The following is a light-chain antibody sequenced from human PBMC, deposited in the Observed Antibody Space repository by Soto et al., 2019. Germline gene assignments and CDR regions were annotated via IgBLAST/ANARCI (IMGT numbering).Light chain of an antibody. V-gene: IGLV2-14*01. CDR1: GSDVGGYNY. Sequence: QSALTQPASVSGSPGQSITISCTGTGSDVGGYNYVSWYQQHPGKAPKLMIYEVSNRPSGVSNRFSGSKSGNTASLTISGLQAEDEADYYCSSYTSSSTSHVVFGGGTKLTVL. J-gene: IGLJ2*01. CDR3: SSYTSSSTSHVV. CDR2: EVS.